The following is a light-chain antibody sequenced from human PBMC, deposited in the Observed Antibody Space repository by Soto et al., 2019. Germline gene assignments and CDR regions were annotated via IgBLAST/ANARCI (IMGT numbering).Light chain of an antibody. CDR2: GSS. Sequence: EVVLTQSPGTLSLSPGERATLSCRASQSVSNNYLAWYQQKPGQSPKLLIFGSSDRATGIPDRFSGSVSGTDFTLTISSLEPEDFAGYYCQQYGSSPPYTFGQGTKLEIK. V-gene: IGKV3-20*01. CDR3: QQYGSSPPYT. CDR1: QSVSNNY. J-gene: IGKJ2*01.